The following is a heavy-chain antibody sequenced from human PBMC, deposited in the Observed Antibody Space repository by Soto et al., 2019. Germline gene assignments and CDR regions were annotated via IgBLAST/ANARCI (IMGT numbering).Heavy chain of an antibody. D-gene: IGHD2-15*01. CDR1: GFTFDDYG. CDR2: INWNGGRA. J-gene: IGHJ4*02. Sequence: GGSLRLSCAASGFTFDDYGMSWVRQVPGKGLEWVSGINWNGGRASYADSVKGRFTISRDNAKNSLYLQMNSLRAEDTALYYCAREVVDQDLDNWGQGTLVTVSS. CDR3: AREVVDQDLDN. V-gene: IGHV3-20*04.